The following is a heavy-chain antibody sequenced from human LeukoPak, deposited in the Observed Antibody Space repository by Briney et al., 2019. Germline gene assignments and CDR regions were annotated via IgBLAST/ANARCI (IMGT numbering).Heavy chain of an antibody. D-gene: IGHD1-26*01. CDR1: GFTFTSYS. Sequence: GGSLRLSCATSGFTFTSYSMSWVRQAPGKGLEWVSAVSGSGGGSTTYYADSVKGRFTISRDNSKNTLYLQMNSLRAEDTAVYYCAKVRFRGATTFDPWGQGTLVTVSS. V-gene: IGHV3-23*01. CDR2: VSGSGGGSTT. J-gene: IGHJ5*02. CDR3: AKVRFRGATTFDP.